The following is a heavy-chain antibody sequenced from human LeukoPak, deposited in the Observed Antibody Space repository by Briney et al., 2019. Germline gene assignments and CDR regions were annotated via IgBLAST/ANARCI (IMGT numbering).Heavy chain of an antibody. CDR3: ARVKHEMYFDY. Sequence: GGSLRLSCTASGFTFSSYTMNWARQAPGKGLEWVSYIGSTSSTIYYADSVKGRFTISRDNAKNSLYLQMNSLRAEDTAVYYCARVKHEMYFDYWGQGTLVTVSS. CDR1: GFTFSSYT. CDR2: IGSTSSTI. V-gene: IGHV3-48*01. J-gene: IGHJ4*02. D-gene: IGHD5-24*01.